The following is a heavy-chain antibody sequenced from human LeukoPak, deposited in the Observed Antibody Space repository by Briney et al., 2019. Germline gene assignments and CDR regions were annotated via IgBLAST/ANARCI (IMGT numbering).Heavy chain of an antibody. CDR2: MNPNSGNT. Sequence: ASVKVSCKASGYTFTSYDINWMRQAPGQGLEWVGWMNPNSGNTGYAQTFQGKLTMTRNTSIKTAYMELSSLGSEDTAVYYCARVSQLLVNAFDIWGQGTMVTVSS. J-gene: IGHJ3*02. D-gene: IGHD2-2*01. CDR3: ARVSQLLVNAFDI. CDR1: GYTFTSYD. V-gene: IGHV1-8*01.